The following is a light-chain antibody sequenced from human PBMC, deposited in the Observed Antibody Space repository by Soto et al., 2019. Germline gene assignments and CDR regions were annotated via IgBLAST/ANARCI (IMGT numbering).Light chain of an antibody. CDR2: DDG. Sequence: SYELAQPPSVSVAPGQTARITCGGHNIRSKSVHWYQPRPGQAPVQVVYDDGDRPSWIPERFSGSNSRNTATLTISRVEAGDEADYYCQVWDSNSDHVVFGGGTKVTVL. J-gene: IGLJ2*01. V-gene: IGLV3-21*02. CDR1: NIRSKS. CDR3: QVWDSNSDHVV.